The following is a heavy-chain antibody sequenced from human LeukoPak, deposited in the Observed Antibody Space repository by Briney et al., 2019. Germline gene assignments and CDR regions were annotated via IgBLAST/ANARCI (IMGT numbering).Heavy chain of an antibody. Sequence: GGSLRLSCAASGFTFSSYAMSWVRQAPGKGLEWVSAISGSGGSTYYADSVKGRFTISRDDSKSTLYLQMNSLRVEDTAIYYCAKTDLNPPNSDHWGQGTLVTVSS. V-gene: IGHV3-23*01. J-gene: IGHJ4*02. CDR2: ISGSGGST. CDR3: AKTDLNPPNSDH. CDR1: GFTFSSYA. D-gene: IGHD1-14*01.